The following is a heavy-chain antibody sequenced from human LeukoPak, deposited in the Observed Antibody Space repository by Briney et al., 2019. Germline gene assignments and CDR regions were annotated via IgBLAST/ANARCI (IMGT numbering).Heavy chain of an antibody. Sequence: SETLSLTCTVSGGSISSGGYYWSWLRQPPGKGLEWIVYIYYSGSTNYNPSLKSRVTISVDTSKNQFSLKLSSVTAADTAVYYCARGLYYDILTGYSKYYFDYWGQGTLVTVSS. CDR1: GGSISSGGYY. J-gene: IGHJ4*02. CDR3: ARGLYYDILTGYSKYYFDY. D-gene: IGHD3-9*01. CDR2: IYYSGST. V-gene: IGHV4-61*08.